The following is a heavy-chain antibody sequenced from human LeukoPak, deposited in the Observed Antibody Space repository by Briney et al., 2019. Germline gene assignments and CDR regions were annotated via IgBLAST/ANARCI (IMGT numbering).Heavy chain of an antibody. D-gene: IGHD2-2*01. V-gene: IGHV3-21*04. CDR1: GFTFSSYS. J-gene: IGHJ6*02. Sequence: GGSLSLSCAASGFTFSSYSMNWVRQAPGKGLEWVSSISSSSSYIYYADSVKGRSNISRDNAKNSLYLQMNSLRAEDTAVYYCARDSEVVPAAISALWYYYYGMDVWGQGTTVTVSS. CDR2: ISSSSSYI. CDR3: ARDSEVVPAAISALWYYYYGMDV.